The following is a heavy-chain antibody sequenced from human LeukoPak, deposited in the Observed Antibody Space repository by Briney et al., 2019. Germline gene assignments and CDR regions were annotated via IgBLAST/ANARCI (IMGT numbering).Heavy chain of an antibody. CDR3: ARDGHYYDSSGYFVPSEYFDY. CDR1: GYTFTSYY. J-gene: IGHJ4*02. V-gene: IGHV1-46*01. D-gene: IGHD3-22*01. CDR2: INPSGGST. Sequence: ASVKVSCKASGYTFTSYYMHWVRRAPGQGLEWMGIINPSGGSTSYAQKFQGRVTMTRDTSTSTVYMELSSLRSEDTAVYYCARDGHYYDSSGYFVPSEYFDYWGQGTLVTVSS.